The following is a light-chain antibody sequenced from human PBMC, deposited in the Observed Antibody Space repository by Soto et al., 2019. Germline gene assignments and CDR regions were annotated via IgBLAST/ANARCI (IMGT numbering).Light chain of an antibody. CDR1: ESISRDY. J-gene: IGKJ1*01. CDR3: QQYENYWT. V-gene: IGKV3-20*01. CDR2: GAS. Sequence: EIVLTQSPDTLSLSPGERATLSCRASESISRDYLAWYQQRLGQAPRLLIYGASSGATGIPDRFSGSGSGTEFSLTISNLQPDDCATYYCQQYENYWTFGQGTKVDIK.